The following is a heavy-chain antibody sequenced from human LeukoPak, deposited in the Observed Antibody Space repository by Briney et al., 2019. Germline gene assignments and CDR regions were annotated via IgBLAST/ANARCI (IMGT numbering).Heavy chain of an antibody. V-gene: IGHV3-7*01. CDR3: ARVYHSTSGRAIDY. Sequence: ETLSLTCTVSGGSISSSSYYWGWIRQAPGKGLEWVANIKQDGSEKYYVDSVKGRFTISRDNAKNELYLQMNSLRAEDTAVYYCARVYHSTSGRAIDYWGQGTLVTVSS. J-gene: IGHJ4*02. CDR2: IKQDGSEK. D-gene: IGHD6-6*01. CDR1: GGSISSSSYY.